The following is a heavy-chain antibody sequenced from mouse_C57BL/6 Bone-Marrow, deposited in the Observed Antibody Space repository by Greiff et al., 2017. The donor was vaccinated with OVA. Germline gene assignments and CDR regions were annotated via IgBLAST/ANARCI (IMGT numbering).Heavy chain of an antibody. J-gene: IGHJ3*01. D-gene: IGHD2-4*01. CDR2: INSNNGGT. V-gene: IGHV1-18*01. CDR3: ARGGYYDYDGGAWFAY. Sequence: EVKLQESGPELAKPGASVKIPCKASGYTFTDYNMDWVKQSHGKSLEWIGDINSNNGGTIYNQKFKGKATLTVDKSSSTAYMERRSLTSEDTAVYYCARGGYYDYDGGAWFAYWGQGTLVTVSA. CDR1: GYTFTDYN.